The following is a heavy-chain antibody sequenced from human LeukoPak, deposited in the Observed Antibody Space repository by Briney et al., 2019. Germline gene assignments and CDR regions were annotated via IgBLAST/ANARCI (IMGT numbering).Heavy chain of an antibody. CDR3: AKEPPSLMMALGGFDP. V-gene: IGHV3-23*01. CDR1: GFTFSSYA. CDR2: ISGSGGST. J-gene: IGHJ5*02. D-gene: IGHD3-16*01. Sequence: PGGSLRLSCAASGFTFSSYAMSWVRQAPGKGLEWVSAISGSGGSTYYADSVKGRFTISRDNSKNTLYLQMNSLRAEDTAVYYLAKEPPSLMMALGGFDPWGQGTLVTVSS.